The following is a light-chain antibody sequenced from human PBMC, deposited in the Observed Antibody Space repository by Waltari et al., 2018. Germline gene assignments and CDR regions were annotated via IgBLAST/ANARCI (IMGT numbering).Light chain of an antibody. V-gene: IGKV1-5*03. CDR3: QQYNSYRT. Sequence: DIQMTQSPSTLSASVGDRVTITCRASQSISSWLAWYQQKPGKAPKLLIYKASSLESGVPSRVSGSGSGTEFTRTIRSLQPDDFATYYCQQYNSYRTFGQGTKVEIK. CDR2: KAS. CDR1: QSISSW. J-gene: IGKJ1*01.